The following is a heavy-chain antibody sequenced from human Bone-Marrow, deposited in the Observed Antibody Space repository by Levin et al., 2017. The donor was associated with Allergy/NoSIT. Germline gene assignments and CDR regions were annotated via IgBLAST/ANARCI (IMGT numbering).Heavy chain of an antibody. V-gene: IGHV3-48*01. CDR2: IGTGSSPI. Sequence: PGGSLRLSCVVSKFTFSSYTFNWVRQAPGKGLEWLSFIGTGSSPIYYADSVKGRFTISRDNGKNSLYLQMHSLRADDTAMYYCATLPNSGWLSSDHWGQGILVTVSS. D-gene: IGHD6-19*01. J-gene: IGHJ5*02. CDR1: KFTFSSYT. CDR3: ATLPNSGWLSSDH.